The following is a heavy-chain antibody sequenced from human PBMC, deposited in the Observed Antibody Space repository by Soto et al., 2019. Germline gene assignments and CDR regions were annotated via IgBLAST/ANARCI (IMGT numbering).Heavy chain of an antibody. CDR3: ARAAGLRRWSTP. D-gene: IGHD4-17*01. Sequence: SETLSLTWAVFGGSFSGYYWSWIRQPPGKGLEWIGEINHSGSTNYNPSLKSRVTISVDTSKNQFSLKLSSVTAADTVVYYCARAAGLRRWSTPWGKGPLVPASP. CDR2: INHSGST. V-gene: IGHV4-34*01. J-gene: IGHJ5*02. CDR1: GGSFSGYY.